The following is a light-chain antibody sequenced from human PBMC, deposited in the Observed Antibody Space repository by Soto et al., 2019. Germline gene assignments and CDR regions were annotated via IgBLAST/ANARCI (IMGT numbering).Light chain of an antibody. CDR2: RNN. V-gene: IGLV1-47*01. Sequence: QSVLTQPPSASGTPGQRVTVSCSGSSSNIGSNYVYWYQQLQGTAPKLLIFRNNQRPSGVPARFFGTKPGTSASLAISGLGSEDEADYYCAAWDDSLSGVVFGGGTKLTVL. CDR3: AAWDDSLSGVV. J-gene: IGLJ2*01. CDR1: SSNIGSNY.